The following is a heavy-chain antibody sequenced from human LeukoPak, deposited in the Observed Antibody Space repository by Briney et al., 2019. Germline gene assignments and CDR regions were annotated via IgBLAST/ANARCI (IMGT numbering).Heavy chain of an antibody. CDR1: GYTFTSYD. CDR3: ARGRKAGAARPRTLYYFDY. CDR2: MNPNSGNT. D-gene: IGHD6-6*01. Sequence: ASVKVSCKASGYTFTSYDINWVRPATGQGLEWMGWMNPNSGNTGYAQKFQGRVTMTRNTSISTAYMELSSLRSEDTAVYYCARGRKAGAARPRTLYYFDYWGQGTLVTVSS. J-gene: IGHJ4*02. V-gene: IGHV1-8*01.